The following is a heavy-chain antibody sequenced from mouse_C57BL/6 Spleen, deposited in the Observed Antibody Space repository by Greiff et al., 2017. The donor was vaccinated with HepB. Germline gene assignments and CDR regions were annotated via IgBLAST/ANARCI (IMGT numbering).Heavy chain of an antibody. CDR1: GYTFTSYW. V-gene: IGHV1-52*01. CDR2: IDPSDSET. D-gene: IGHD2-2*01. CDR3: AREEGYGDAMDY. J-gene: IGHJ4*01. Sequence: VQLQQPGAELVRPGSSVKLSCKASGYTFTSYWMHWVKQRPIQGLEWIGNIDPSDSETHYNQKFKDKATLTVDKSSSTAYMQLSSLTSEDSAVYYCAREEGYGDAMDYWGQGTSVTVSS.